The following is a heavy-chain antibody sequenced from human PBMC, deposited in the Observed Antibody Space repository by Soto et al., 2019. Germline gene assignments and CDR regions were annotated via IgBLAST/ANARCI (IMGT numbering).Heavy chain of an antibody. CDR1: GFTFSSYA. CDR3: VKSRGGNNFDFFD. J-gene: IGHJ4*02. CDR2: IRGNGDTP. D-gene: IGHD5-12*01. V-gene: IGHV3-64D*06. Sequence: GGSLRLSCSASGFTFSSYAMHWVRQAPGKGLEYVSGIRGNGDTPFYADSVKGRFTISRDNSKNSLYLQMSSLGADDTAVYYCVKSRGGNNFDFFDWGQGALVTVSS.